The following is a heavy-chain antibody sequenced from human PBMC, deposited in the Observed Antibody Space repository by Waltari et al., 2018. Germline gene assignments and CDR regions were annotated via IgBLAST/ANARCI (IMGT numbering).Heavy chain of an antibody. CDR3: AGGVGSYSYGLYYFDY. Sequence: QVQLVQSGAEVKKPGSSVKVSCEASGGTCSSYAISWVRKAPVQGLEWMGGIIPIFGTANYAQKFQGRVTITADESTSTAYMELSSLRSEDTAVYYCAGGVGSYSYGLYYFDYWGQGTLVTVSS. V-gene: IGHV1-69*01. J-gene: IGHJ4*02. CDR1: GGTCSSYA. D-gene: IGHD5-18*01. CDR2: IIPIFGTA.